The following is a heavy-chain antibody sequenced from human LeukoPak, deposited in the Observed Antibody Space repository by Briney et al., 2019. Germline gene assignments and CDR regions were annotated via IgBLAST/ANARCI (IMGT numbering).Heavy chain of an antibody. D-gene: IGHD2-15*01. CDR3: AREGEVVVAPHYGMDV. CDR2: IYTSGST. CDR1: GGSISSYY. Sequence: KPSETLSLTCTVSGGSISSYYWSWIRQPAGKGLEWIGRIYTSGSTNYNPSLKSRATMSVDTSKNQFSLKLSSVTAADTAVYYCAREGEVVVAPHYGMDVWGQGTTVTVSS. V-gene: IGHV4-4*07. J-gene: IGHJ6*02.